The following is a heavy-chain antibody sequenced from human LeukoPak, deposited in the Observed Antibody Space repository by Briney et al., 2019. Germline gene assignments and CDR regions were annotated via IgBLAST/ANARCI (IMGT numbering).Heavy chain of an antibody. CDR2: ISGSGDST. D-gene: IGHD6-19*01. J-gene: IGHJ4*02. CDR1: GFPLSSYA. CDR3: ARRSGIAVAGAFDY. Sequence: GGSLRLSCAVSGFPLSSYAMSWVRQAPGKGLEWVSGISGSGDSTYYADSVKGRFTISRDNSKNTLYLQMNSLRAEDTAVYYCARRSGIAVAGAFDYWGQGTLVTVSS. V-gene: IGHV3-23*01.